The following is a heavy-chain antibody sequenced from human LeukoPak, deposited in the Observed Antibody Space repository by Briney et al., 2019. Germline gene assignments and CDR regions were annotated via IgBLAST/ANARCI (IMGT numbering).Heavy chain of an antibody. J-gene: IGHJ6*03. Sequence: GGSLRLXCAASGFTYSSYGMHWVRRAPGKGLESVAFIRYDGSNKYYADSVKGRFTISRDNSKNTLYLQMNSLRAEDTAVYYCAKDRVAARRPYYYMDVWGKGTTVTVSS. CDR2: IRYDGSNK. D-gene: IGHD6-6*01. V-gene: IGHV3-30*02. CDR1: GFTYSSYG. CDR3: AKDRVAARRPYYYMDV.